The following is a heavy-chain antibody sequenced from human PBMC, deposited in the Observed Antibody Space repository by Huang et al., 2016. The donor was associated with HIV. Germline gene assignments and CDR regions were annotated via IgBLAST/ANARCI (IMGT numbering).Heavy chain of an antibody. D-gene: IGHD2-2*01. V-gene: IGHV4-39*01. J-gene: IGHJ3*02. CDR2: IYYSASP. CDR1: GGSISSSGYY. CDR3: ARHMDCSSSSCLAGGHERGPFDM. Sequence: QLQLQESGPGLVKPSETLSLTCSVSGGSISSSGYYWGWIRQPPGKGLEWLGSIYYSASPCDNPARKGGVTISVDTSKSQFSLMLSSVTAADTSVYYCARHMDCSSSSCLAGGHERGPFDMWGQGTMVTVSS.